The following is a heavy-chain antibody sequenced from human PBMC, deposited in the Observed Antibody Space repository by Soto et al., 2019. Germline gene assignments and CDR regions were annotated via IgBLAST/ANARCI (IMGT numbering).Heavy chain of an antibody. CDR3: ARDGSAIWPTYYMDV. V-gene: IGHV3-48*01. Sequence: GGSLRLSCAASGFTFSSYSMNWVRQAPGKGLEWVSYISSSSTIYYADSVKGRFTISRDNAKNSLYLQMNSLRAEDTAVYFCARDGSAIWPTYYMDVWGKGTTVTVS. J-gene: IGHJ6*03. CDR1: GFTFSSYS. D-gene: IGHD3-10*01. CDR2: ISSSSTI.